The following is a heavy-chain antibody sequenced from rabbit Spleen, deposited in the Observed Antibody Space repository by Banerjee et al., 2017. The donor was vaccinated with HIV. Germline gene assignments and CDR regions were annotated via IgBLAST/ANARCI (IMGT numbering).Heavy chain of an antibody. D-gene: IGHD1-1*01. Sequence: QEQLVESGGDLVKPGASLTLTCTASGVSFTSNYYMCWVRQAPGKGLEWIACIDTGSSGFTYFASWAKGRFTVSKTSSTTVTLRMTSLTGADTATYFCARDLAAWNSGSYAFNLWGPGTLVTVS. V-gene: IGHV1S45*01. J-gene: IGHJ4*01. CDR3: ARDLAAWNSGSYAFNL. CDR1: GVSFTSNYY. CDR2: IDTGSSGFT.